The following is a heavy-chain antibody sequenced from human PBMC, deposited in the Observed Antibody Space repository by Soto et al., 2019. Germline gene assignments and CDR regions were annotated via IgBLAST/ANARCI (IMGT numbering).Heavy chain of an antibody. J-gene: IGHJ6*02. V-gene: IGHV1-18*01. D-gene: IGHD3-3*01. CDR3: ARATSGWPPYYGMDV. Sequence: GASVTVSCKASGYTFNSYGISWVRQAPGQGLEWMGWISAYNGNTNYAQKLQGRVTMTTDTSTSTAYMELRSLRSDDTAVYYCARATSGWPPYYGMDVWGQGTTVTVSS. CDR1: GYTFNSYG. CDR2: ISAYNGNT.